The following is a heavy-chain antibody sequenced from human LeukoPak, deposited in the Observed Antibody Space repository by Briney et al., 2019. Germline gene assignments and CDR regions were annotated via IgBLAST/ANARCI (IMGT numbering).Heavy chain of an antibody. V-gene: IGHV4-34*01. CDR3: ARAGYYYDSSGLLY. J-gene: IGHJ4*02. D-gene: IGHD3-22*01. CDR1: GGSFSGYY. Sequence: SETLSLTCAVYGGSFSGYYWSWIRQPPGKGLEWIGEINHSGSTNYNPSLKSRVTISVDTSKNQFSLKLSSVTAADTAVYYCARAGYYYDSSGLLYWGQGTLVTVSS. CDR2: INHSGST.